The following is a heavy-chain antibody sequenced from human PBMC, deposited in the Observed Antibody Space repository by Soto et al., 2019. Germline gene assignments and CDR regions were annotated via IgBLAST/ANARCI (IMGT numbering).Heavy chain of an antibody. J-gene: IGHJ4*02. Sequence: QVQLVRSGAEVKKPGASVKVSCKASGYTFTSSGISWVRQAPGQGPEWMGWISTYNGDTNYAQKFQGRLTMTTDTSTSTAYMDLRSLRSDDRAVYYCARTVAGYFDSWGQGTLVTVSS. CDR2: ISTYNGDT. V-gene: IGHV1-18*01. CDR1: GYTFTSSG. D-gene: IGHD6-19*01. CDR3: ARTVAGYFDS.